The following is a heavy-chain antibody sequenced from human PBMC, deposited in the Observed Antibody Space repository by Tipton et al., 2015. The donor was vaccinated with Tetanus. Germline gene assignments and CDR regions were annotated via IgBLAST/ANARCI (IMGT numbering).Heavy chain of an antibody. Sequence: TLSLTCAVSGGSISSGGYSWTWIRQPPGKGLQWIGYMYYSGSTNYNPSLKSRVTISVDTSKNQFSLNLSSVTAADTAVYYCARSGYYSRAYYHYRMDVWGQGTTVSVSS. J-gene: IGHJ6*02. V-gene: IGHV4-30-2*01. CDR1: GGSISSGGYS. D-gene: IGHD3-9*01. CDR3: ARSGYYSRAYYHYRMDV. CDR2: MYYSGST.